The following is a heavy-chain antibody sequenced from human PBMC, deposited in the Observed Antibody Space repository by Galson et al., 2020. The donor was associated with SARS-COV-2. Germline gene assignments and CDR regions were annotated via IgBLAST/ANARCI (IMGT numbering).Heavy chain of an antibody. J-gene: IGHJ4*02. D-gene: IGHD2-8*01. CDR1: GESFNGQY. CDR2: INPTGSI. CDR3: ARGQRQVNMVLMIVSSGAFYFDS. Sequence: SETLSLPVALYGESFNGQYWSWIRQPPVKGLEGIGEINPTGSIHYSPSLTSRITISADTSKNQFSLKLTSVTAADKAVYFCARGQRQVNMVLMIVSSGAFYFDSWGKGTLVTVSS. V-gene: IGHV4-34*01.